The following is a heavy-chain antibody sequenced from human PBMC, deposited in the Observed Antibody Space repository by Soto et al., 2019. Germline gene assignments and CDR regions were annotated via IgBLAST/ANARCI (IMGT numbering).Heavy chain of an antibody. CDR1: SGSISSSRYY. CDR3: ARQSASHSNWLDR. V-gene: IGHV4-39*01. CDR2: IYYSGXT. Sequence: PSESLSLTGTLSSGSISSSRYYWRWIREPPWKVLEWIWGIYYSGXTXYNPSFKXXATISLDASRKXFSLMXGPVTAADTAVYYCARQSASHSNWLDRWGEGTLVX. J-gene: IGHJ5*02.